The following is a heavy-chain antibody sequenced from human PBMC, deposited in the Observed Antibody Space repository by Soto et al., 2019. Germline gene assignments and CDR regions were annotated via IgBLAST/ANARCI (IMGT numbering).Heavy chain of an antibody. J-gene: IGHJ4*02. D-gene: IGHD6-25*01. CDR3: ARGTTAAD. CDR1: GFTFSTYW. Sequence: EVQLVKSGGGLVQPGGSLRLSCAASGFTFSTYWMTWVRQAPGKGLEWVASIKLDGSEKQYVDSVKGRFTISRDNAKESLYLQMNSLRGEDSGLYYCARGTTAADWGQGTRVTVSS. V-gene: IGHV3-7*01. CDR2: IKLDGSEK.